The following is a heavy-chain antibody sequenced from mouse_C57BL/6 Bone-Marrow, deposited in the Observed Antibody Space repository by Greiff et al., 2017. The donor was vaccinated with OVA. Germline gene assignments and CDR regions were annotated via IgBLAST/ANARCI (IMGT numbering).Heavy chain of an antibody. J-gene: IGHJ2*01. V-gene: IGHV1-81*01. Sequence: VQLQQSGAELARPGASVTLSCQASGYTFTSYGIRWVKQRPGQGLEWIGEIYPRSGNTYYNEKFKGKATLTSDKSSSTAYMELRSLTSEDSAVYFCARQDYDIDYWGQGTTLTVSS. D-gene: IGHD2-4*01. CDR1: GYTFTSYG. CDR3: ARQDYDIDY. CDR2: IYPRSGNT.